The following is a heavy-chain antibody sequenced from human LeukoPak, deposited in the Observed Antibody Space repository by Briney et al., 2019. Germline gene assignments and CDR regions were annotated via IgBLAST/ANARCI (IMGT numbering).Heavy chain of an antibody. CDR3: ARPRDYGSGSYYIENAFDI. CDR1: GDSVSSNSAA. D-gene: IGHD3-10*01. J-gene: IGHJ3*02. V-gene: IGHV6-1*01. CDR2: TYYRSKWYN. Sequence: SQTLSLTCAISGDSVSSNSAAWNWIRQSPSRGLEWLGRTYYRSKWYNDYAVSVKSRITINPDTSKNQFSLKLSSVTAADTAVYYCARPRDYGSGSYYIENAFDIWGQGTMVTVSS.